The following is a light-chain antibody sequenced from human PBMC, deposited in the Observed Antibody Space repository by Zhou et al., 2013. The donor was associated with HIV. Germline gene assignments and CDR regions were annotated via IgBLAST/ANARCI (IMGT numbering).Light chain of an antibody. CDR3: QKYNSAPRT. CDR2: AAS. CDR1: QGIRNY. V-gene: IGKV1-27*01. Sequence: DIQMTQSPSSLSASVGDRVTITCRASQGIRNYLAWYQQKPGKVPKLLIYAASTLQSGVPSRFSGSGSGTDFTLTISSLQPEDVATYYCQKYNSAPRTFGQGTKVE. J-gene: IGKJ1*01.